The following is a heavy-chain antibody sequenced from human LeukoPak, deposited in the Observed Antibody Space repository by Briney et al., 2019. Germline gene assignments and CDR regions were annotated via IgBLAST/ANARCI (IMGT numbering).Heavy chain of an antibody. CDR3: VRGKLTLEN. V-gene: IGHV3-49*04. CDR1: GFSFGDYA. CDR2: IRSKAYGGTT. D-gene: IGHD1-14*01. Sequence: GGSLRLSCTASGFSFGDYAVTWVRQAPGKGLEWVGFIRSKAYGGTTEYAASVKGRFTISRDDSKSIAYLQMNSLKTEDTSVDYWVRGKLTLENWGHGTPVTVSS. J-gene: IGHJ6*01.